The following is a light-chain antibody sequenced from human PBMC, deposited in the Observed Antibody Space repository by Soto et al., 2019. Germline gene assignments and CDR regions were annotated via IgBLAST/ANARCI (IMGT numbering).Light chain of an antibody. J-gene: IGKJ5*01. CDR2: GAS. CDR3: QQYGTTPIT. CDR1: QTVGSY. V-gene: IGKV3-20*01. Sequence: ENVLTQSPGTLSLSPGERATLSCRASQTVGSYLTWYQQRPGQAPRLLIYGASKKDTGIPDRFSGSGSGTDFTLTISRLEPEDFALYYCQQYGTTPITFGQGTRLEI.